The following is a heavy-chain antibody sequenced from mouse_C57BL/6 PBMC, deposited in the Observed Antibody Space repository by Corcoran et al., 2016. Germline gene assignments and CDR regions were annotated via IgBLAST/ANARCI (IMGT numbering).Heavy chain of an antibody. J-gene: IGHJ3*01. CDR2: INPNNGGT. Sequence: EVQLQQSGPELVKPGASVKISCKASGYTFTDYYMNWVKQSHGKSLEWIGDINPNNGGTSYNQKFKGKATLTVVKSSSTAYMELRSLTSEDSAVYYCARDYGQFAYWGQGTLVTVSA. D-gene: IGHD1-1*02. V-gene: IGHV1-26*01. CDR1: GYTFTDYY. CDR3: ARDYGQFAY.